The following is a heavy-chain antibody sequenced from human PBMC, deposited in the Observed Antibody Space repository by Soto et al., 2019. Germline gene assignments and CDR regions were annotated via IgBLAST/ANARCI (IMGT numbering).Heavy chain of an antibody. CDR1: GFTFSVSA. Sequence: EVQLVESGGGLVQPGGSLKLSCAVSGFTFSVSAIHWVRQASGKGLEWVGLIRSKADNYATAYGASVKGRFSISRDDSKNTAYLQMSSLNTEDTAVYYCARLAEWEYYDGMDVWGQGTTVTVSS. J-gene: IGHJ6*02. V-gene: IGHV3-73*02. CDR3: ARLAEWEYYDGMDV. D-gene: IGHD1-26*01. CDR2: IRSKADNYAT.